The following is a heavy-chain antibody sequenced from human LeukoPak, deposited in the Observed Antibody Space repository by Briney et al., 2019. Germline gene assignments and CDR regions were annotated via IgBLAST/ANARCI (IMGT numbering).Heavy chain of an antibody. D-gene: IGHD3-10*01. Sequence: AGGSLRLSCAASGFSFSTLSMNWVRQAPVKGLEWVSYISGTSGTIYYADSVKGRFTISRDNAKNSLYLQMNSLRDEDTAVYYCASQSGFTSGMDVWGQGTTVTVSS. CDR2: ISGTSGTI. CDR3: ASQSGFTSGMDV. CDR1: GFSFSTLS. V-gene: IGHV3-48*02. J-gene: IGHJ6*02.